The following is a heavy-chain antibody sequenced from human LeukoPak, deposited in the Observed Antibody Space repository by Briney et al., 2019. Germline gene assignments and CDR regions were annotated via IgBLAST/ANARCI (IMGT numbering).Heavy chain of an antibody. Sequence: GRSLRLSCTASGFTFGDYAMSWVRQAPGKGLEWVGFIRSKAYGGTTEYAASVKGRFTISRDDSKSIAYLQMNSLETEDTAVYYCTRDQRWGANKWELLVFDYWGQGTLVTVSS. CDR1: GFTFGDYA. J-gene: IGHJ4*02. CDR2: IRSKAYGGTT. V-gene: IGHV3-49*04. D-gene: IGHD1-26*01. CDR3: TRDQRWGANKWELLVFDY.